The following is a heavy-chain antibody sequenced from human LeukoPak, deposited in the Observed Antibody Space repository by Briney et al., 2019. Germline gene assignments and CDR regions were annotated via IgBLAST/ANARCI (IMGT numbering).Heavy chain of an antibody. V-gene: IGHV1-2*02. J-gene: IGHJ4*02. CDR3: ARDTYYDSSGYYPVDY. CDR2: INPKSGDP. CDR1: GYRFTGYY. D-gene: IGHD3-22*01. Sequence: GASVKASCKTSGYRFTGYYMHWVRQAPGQGLEWMGWINPKSGDPIYVQKFQGRVTMTRDTSISTAYMELSRLRSDDTAVYYCARDTYYDSSGYYPVDYWGQGTLVTVSS.